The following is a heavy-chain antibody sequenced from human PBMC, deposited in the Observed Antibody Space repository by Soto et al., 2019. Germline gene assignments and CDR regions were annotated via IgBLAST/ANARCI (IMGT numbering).Heavy chain of an antibody. CDR1: GYTFTSYG. Sequence: QVQLVQSGAEVKKPGASVKVSCKASGYTFTSYGISWVRQAPGQGLEWMGWISAYKGNTNYAQRLQGRVTMTTDTATSPAYMELRNLRSDDTAVYYCARDSTFGGVISSWFDPWGQGTLVTVSS. D-gene: IGHD3-16*02. J-gene: IGHJ5*02. V-gene: IGHV1-18*01. CDR2: ISAYKGNT. CDR3: ARDSTFGGVISSWFDP.